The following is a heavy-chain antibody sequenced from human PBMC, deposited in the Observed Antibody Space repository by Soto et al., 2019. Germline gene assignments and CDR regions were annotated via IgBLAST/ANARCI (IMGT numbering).Heavy chain of an antibody. J-gene: IGHJ4*02. CDR2: ISYDGSNK. V-gene: IGHV3-30-3*01. CDR3: ARGGKPWAEMAKITAMAYYFDY. Sequence: PGGSLRLSCAASGFTFSSYAMHWVRQAPGKGLEWVAVISYDGSNKYYADSVKGRFTISRDNSKNTLYLQMNSLRAEDTAVYYCARGGKPWAEMAKITAMAYYFDYWGQGTLVTVSS. D-gene: IGHD5-12*01. CDR1: GFTFSSYA.